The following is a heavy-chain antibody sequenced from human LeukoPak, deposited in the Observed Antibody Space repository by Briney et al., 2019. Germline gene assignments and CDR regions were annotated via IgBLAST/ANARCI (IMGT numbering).Heavy chain of an antibody. CDR1: GGSIRNYY. J-gene: IGHJ6*02. Sequence: SETLSLTCTVSGGSIRNYYWSWIRQPPRKQLEWIGYIYHSGSTNYNPSLKSRVTISVDTSKDQFSLKLTSVTAADTAVYFCARDSGLRRWELSTIYNYGMDVWGQGTTVTVSS. V-gene: IGHV4-59*01. CDR2: IYHSGST. CDR3: ARDSGLRRWELSTIYNYGMDV. D-gene: IGHD1-26*01.